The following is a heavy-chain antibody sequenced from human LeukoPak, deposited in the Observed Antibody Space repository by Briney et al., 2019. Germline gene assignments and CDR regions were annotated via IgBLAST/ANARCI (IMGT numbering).Heavy chain of an antibody. D-gene: IGHD6-19*01. V-gene: IGHV3-66*01. J-gene: IGHJ4*02. CDR2: IYSGGST. Sequence: GGSLRLSCAASGFTFSDYYMSWIRQAPGKGLEWVSVIYSGGSTYYADSVKGRFTISRDNSKNTLYLQMNSLRAEDTAVYYCARDRGIAVALDYWGQGTLVTVSS. CDR3: ARDRGIAVALDY. CDR1: GFTFSDYY.